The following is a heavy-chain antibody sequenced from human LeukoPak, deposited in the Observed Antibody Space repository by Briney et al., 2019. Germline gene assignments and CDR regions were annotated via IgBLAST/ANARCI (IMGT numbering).Heavy chain of an antibody. J-gene: IGHJ5*02. CDR2: VIPVLGMA. D-gene: IGHD3-22*01. CDR3: ASLYYDNSGYCSWLDP. V-gene: IGHV1-69*02. CDR1: GGTFGSPT. Sequence: ASVKVSCKASGGTFGSPTISWVRQAPGQGLEWVGRVIPVLGMATHAQSFQGRVTITADKSTSTAYMELSSLRSEDTAVYYCASLYYDNSGYCSWLDPWGQGTLVTVSS.